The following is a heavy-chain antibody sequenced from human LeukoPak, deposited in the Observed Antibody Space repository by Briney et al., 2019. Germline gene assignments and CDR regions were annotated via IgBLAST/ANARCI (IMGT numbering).Heavy chain of an antibody. CDR3: AREGEVLMTTVINVPWYNWFDP. V-gene: IGHV1-18*01. J-gene: IGHJ5*02. CDR2: ISGYNGNT. D-gene: IGHD4-17*01. CDR1: GYSFSSSG. Sequence: ASVKVSCKASGYSFSSSGITWVRQAPGQGLEWMGWISGYNGNTADAQIFQGRVTMTTDTSTSTAYMELRSLRSDDTAVYYCAREGEVLMTTVINVPWYNWFDPWGQGTLVTVSS.